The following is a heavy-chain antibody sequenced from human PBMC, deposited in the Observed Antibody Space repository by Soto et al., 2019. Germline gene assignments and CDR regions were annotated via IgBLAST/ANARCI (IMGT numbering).Heavy chain of an antibody. CDR2: ISGSGGST. D-gene: IGHD3-22*01. CDR1: GFTFSSYA. Sequence: GGSLRLSCAASGFTFSSYAMSWVRQAPGKGLEWVSAISGSGGSTYYADSVKGRFTISRDNSKNTLYLQMNSLRAEDTAVYYCAKVPYYYDSSGYHFDYWGQGXLVTVYS. V-gene: IGHV3-23*01. J-gene: IGHJ4*02. CDR3: AKVPYYYDSSGYHFDY.